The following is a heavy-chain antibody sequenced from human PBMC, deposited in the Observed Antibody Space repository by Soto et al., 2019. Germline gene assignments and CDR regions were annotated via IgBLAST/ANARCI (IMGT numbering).Heavy chain of an antibody. CDR1: GGSFSGYY. J-gene: IGHJ6*02. V-gene: IGHV4-34*01. CDR2: INHSGST. D-gene: IGHD5-18*01. CDR3: ARGYSYGFLVPYYYYGMDV. Sequence: SETLSLTCAVYGGSFSGYYWSWIRQPPGKGLEWIGEINHSGSTNYNPSLKSRVTISVDTSKNQFSLKLSSVTAADTAVYYCARGYSYGFLVPYYYYGMDVWGQGTTVT.